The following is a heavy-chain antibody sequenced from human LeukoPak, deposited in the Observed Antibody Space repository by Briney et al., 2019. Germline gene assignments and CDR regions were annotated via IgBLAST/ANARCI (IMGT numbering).Heavy chain of an antibody. CDR2: ISISSSSV. CDR3: ARMEGVEMGENY. V-gene: IGHV3-48*04. Sequence: GSLRLSCAASGFTFSSHAMNWVRQAPGKGLEWVSYISISSSSVYYADSVKGRFTISRDNAKNSLYLQMNSLRAEDTAVYYCARMEGVEMGENYWGQGTLVTVSS. J-gene: IGHJ4*02. D-gene: IGHD5-24*01. CDR1: GFTFSSHA.